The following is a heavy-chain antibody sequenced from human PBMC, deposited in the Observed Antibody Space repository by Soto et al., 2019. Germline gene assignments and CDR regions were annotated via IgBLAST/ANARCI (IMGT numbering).Heavy chain of an antibody. Sequence: ASVKVSCKASGYTVNSYGISWVRQAPGQGREWMGWVSAYNGNTNYAQKLQGRVTMTTDTSKSTAYMELRSLRSDDTAVYYCARVVWMGELRYPGDYWGQGTLVTVSS. CDR2: VSAYNGNT. J-gene: IGHJ4*02. V-gene: IGHV1-18*04. CDR1: GYTVNSYG. D-gene: IGHD3-16*01. CDR3: ARVVWMGELRYPGDY.